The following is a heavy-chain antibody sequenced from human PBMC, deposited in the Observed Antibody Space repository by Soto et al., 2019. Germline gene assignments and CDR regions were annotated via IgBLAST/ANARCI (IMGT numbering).Heavy chain of an antibody. V-gene: IGHV3-33*01. CDR2: IWYDGSNK. J-gene: IGHJ6*02. CDR3: ARVRGSGYLNGMDV. CDR1: GFTFSSYG. Sequence: QVQLVESGGGVVQPGRSLRLSCAASGFTFSSYGMHWVRQAPGKGLEWVAVIWYDGSNKYYADSVKGRFTISRDNSKNTLYLQMNSLRAEDTAVYYCARVRGSGYLNGMDVWGQGTTVTVSS. D-gene: IGHD3-22*01.